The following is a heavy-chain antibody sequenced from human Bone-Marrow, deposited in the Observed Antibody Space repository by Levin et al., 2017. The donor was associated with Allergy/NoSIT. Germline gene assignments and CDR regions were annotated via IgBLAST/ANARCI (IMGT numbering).Heavy chain of an antibody. CDR3: ARGGLYCSGGSCYSGYFDL. V-gene: IGHV1-69*13. Sequence: ASVKVSCKASGGTFSSYAISWVRQAPGQGLEWMGGIIPIFGTANYAQKFQGRVTITADESTSTAYMELSSLRSEDTAVYYCARGGLYCSGGSCYSGYFDLWGRGTLVTVSS. CDR2: IIPIFGTA. J-gene: IGHJ2*01. D-gene: IGHD2-15*01. CDR1: GGTFSSYA.